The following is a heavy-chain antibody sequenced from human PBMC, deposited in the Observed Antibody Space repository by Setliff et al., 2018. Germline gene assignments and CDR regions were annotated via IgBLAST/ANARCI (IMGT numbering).Heavy chain of an antibody. CDR3: ARAPRWLPVPFDP. CDR1: GYTFTSYD. J-gene: IGHJ5*02. CDR2: MNPNSGNT. D-gene: IGHD5-12*01. V-gene: IGHV1-8*02. Sequence: GASVKVSCKASGYTFTSYDINWVRQATGQGLEWMGWMNPNSGNTGYAQKFRGRVTMTRNTSISTAYMELSSLRSEDTAVYYCARAPRWLPVPFDPWGQGTLVTVSS.